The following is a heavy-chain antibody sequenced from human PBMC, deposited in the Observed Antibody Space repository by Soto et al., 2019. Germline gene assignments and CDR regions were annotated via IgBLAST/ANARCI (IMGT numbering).Heavy chain of an antibody. CDR3: ARAIYDYIWGSYRYFDY. J-gene: IGHJ4*02. CDR1: GFTFSSYW. V-gene: IGHV3-7*01. Sequence: GGSLRLSCAASGFTFSSYWMSWVRQAPGKGLEWVANIKQDGSEKYYVDSVKGRFTISRDNAKNSLYLQMNSLRAEDTAVYYCARAIYDYIWGSYRYFDYWGQGTLVTVSS. CDR2: IKQDGSEK. D-gene: IGHD3-16*02.